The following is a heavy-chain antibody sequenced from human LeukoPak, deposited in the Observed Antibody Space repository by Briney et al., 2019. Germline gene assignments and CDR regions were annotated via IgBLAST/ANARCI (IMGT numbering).Heavy chain of an antibody. CDR2: IIPIFGTA. CDR1: GGTFSSYA. V-gene: IGHV1-69*01. CDR3: ASETPYYYDSSGSKAMGY. J-gene: IGHJ4*02. D-gene: IGHD3-22*01. Sequence: SVKVSCKASGGTFSSYAISWVRQAPGQGLEWMGGIIPIFGTANYAQKFQGRVTITADESTSTAYMELSSLRSEDTAVYYCASETPYYYDSSGSKAMGYWGQGTLVTVSS.